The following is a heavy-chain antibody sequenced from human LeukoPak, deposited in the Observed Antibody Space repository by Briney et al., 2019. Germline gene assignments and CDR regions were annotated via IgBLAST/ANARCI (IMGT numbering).Heavy chain of an antibody. Sequence: GGSLRLSCVASGFSFSTYWMSWVRQAPGKGLEWVSSISSAGSHIYYADSVRGRFALSRDNARNSLYLQMNSLRAEDTAVYYCARDRDYSGYELDYWGQGTLVTVSS. CDR3: ARDRDYSGYELDY. CDR1: GFSFSTYW. J-gene: IGHJ4*02. V-gene: IGHV3-21*01. D-gene: IGHD5-12*01. CDR2: ISSAGSHI.